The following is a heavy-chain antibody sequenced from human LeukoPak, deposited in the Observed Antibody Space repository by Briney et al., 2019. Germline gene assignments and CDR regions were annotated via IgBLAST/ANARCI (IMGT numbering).Heavy chain of an antibody. J-gene: IGHJ3*02. Sequence: PSETLSLTCTVSGGSISSYYWSWIRQPPGKGLEWIGYIYYSGSTNYNPSLKSRVTISVDTSKNQFSLKLSSVTAADTAVYYCARERSIAAADAFDIWGQGTMVTVSS. V-gene: IGHV4-59*12. CDR1: GGSISSYY. D-gene: IGHD6-13*01. CDR2: IYYSGST. CDR3: ARERSIAAADAFDI.